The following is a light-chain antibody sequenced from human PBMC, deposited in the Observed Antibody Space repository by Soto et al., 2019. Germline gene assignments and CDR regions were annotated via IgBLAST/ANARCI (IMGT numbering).Light chain of an antibody. CDR1: QSISAW. V-gene: IGKV1-5*03. J-gene: IGKJ1*01. Sequence: DIQLTQSPSTLSASVGDRVTITCRASQSISAWLAWYQQKPGNAPKLLIYKASSLQSGVPSRFSGSGSGTDFTLTTNNLQPDDFATYFCQQYESYWTFGQGTKVEIK. CDR3: QQYESYWT. CDR2: KAS.